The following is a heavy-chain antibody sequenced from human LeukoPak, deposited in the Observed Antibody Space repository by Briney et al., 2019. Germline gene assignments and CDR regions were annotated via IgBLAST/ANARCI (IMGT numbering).Heavy chain of an antibody. Sequence: GGSLRLSCGASGCTVSSNYMSWVRQAPGKGLEWVSVIYSDGRIHYADSVKGRFTISRDDSKNTLYLQMNSLRAEDTAVYYCARESGYSYGLAGFFDYWGQGTLVTVSS. CDR1: GCTVSSNY. CDR3: ARESGYSYGLAGFFDY. D-gene: IGHD5-18*01. J-gene: IGHJ4*02. V-gene: IGHV3-53*01. CDR2: IYSDGRI.